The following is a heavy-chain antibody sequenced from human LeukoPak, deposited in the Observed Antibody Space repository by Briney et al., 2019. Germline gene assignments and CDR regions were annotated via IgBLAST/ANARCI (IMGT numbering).Heavy chain of an antibody. J-gene: IGHJ4*02. Sequence: PGGSLRLSCAASGFTFSSYSMNWVRQAPGKGLEWVSLISWDGGSTYYADSVKGRFTISRDNSKNSLYLQMNSLRTEDTALYYCAKDINPRYYYDSSGYYPDYWGQGTLVTVSS. V-gene: IGHV3-43*01. CDR2: ISWDGGST. D-gene: IGHD3-22*01. CDR3: AKDINPRYYYDSSGYYPDY. CDR1: GFTFSSYS.